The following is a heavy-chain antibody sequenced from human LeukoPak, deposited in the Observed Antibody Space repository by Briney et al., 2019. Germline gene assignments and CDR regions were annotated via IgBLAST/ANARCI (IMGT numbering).Heavy chain of an antibody. CDR1: GYSFTSYW. J-gene: IGHJ4*02. D-gene: IGHD2-2*01. CDR2: IYPGDSDT. CDR3: ARLLGPYCSSTSCYEYFDY. Sequence: GESLKISCKGSGYSFTSYWIGWVRQMPGKGLEWMGIIYPGDSDTRYSPSFQGQVTISADKSISTGYLQWSSLKASDTAMYYCARLLGPYCSSTSCYEYFDYWGQGTLVTVSS. V-gene: IGHV5-51*01.